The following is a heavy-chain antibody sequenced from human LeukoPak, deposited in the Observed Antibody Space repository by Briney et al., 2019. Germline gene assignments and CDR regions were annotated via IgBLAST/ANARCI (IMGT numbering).Heavy chain of an antibody. CDR2: IYYGGST. Sequence: PSETLSLTCTVSGGSISSYYWSWLRQPPGKGLEWIGYIYYGGSTNYNPSLKSRVTISVDTSKNQFSLKLSSVTAADPAVYYCAKHHGLYYYDSSVYYNGAAFDIWGQGTMVTVSS. D-gene: IGHD3-22*01. V-gene: IGHV4-59*01. CDR1: GGSISSYY. J-gene: IGHJ3*02. CDR3: AKHHGLYYYDSSVYYNGAAFDI.